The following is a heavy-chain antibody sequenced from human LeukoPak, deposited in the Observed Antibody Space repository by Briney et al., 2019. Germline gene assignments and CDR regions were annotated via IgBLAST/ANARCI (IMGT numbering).Heavy chain of an antibody. CDR3: ATRYCSGGSCPNYYYYYINV. CDR2: IIPIFGTA. CDR1: GYTFTSYY. J-gene: IGHJ6*03. D-gene: IGHD2-15*01. Sequence: ASVKVSCKASGYTFTSYYMHWVRQAPGQGLEWMGGIIPIFGTANYAQKFQGRVTITADKSTSTAYMELSSLRSEDTAVYYCATRYCSGGSCPNYYYYYINVWGKGTTVTISS. V-gene: IGHV1-69*06.